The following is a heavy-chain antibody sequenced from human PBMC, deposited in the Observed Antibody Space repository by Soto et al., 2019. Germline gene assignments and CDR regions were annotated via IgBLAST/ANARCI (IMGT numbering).Heavy chain of an antibody. CDR1: DGSSIGSGYY. D-gene: IGHD5-18*01. CDR3: ARASVDTAMVSFDY. J-gene: IGHJ4*02. Sequence: SETLPHTCTVSDGSSIGSGYYWGCIRQHPGKGLEWIGYIYYSGSTYYNPSLKSRVTISVDTSKNQFSLKLSSVTAADTAVYYCARASVDTAMVSFDYWGQGTLVTVSS. CDR2: IYYSGST. V-gene: IGHV4-31*03.